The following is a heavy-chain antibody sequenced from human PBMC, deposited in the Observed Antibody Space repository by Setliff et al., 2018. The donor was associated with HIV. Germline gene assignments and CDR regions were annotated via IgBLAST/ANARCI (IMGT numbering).Heavy chain of an antibody. D-gene: IGHD3-10*01. J-gene: IGHJ4*02. CDR3: ARGRLETTDD. CDR2: IYHNGIT. V-gene: IGHV4-38-2*02. Sequence: PSETLSLTCNVSGYSISSGYFWGWIRQPPGKGLEWIGTIYHNGITYYNPSLKSRVTISVDTSKNHFSLKVRSVTAADTAVYYCARGRLETTDDWGQGMLVTV. CDR1: GYSISSGYF.